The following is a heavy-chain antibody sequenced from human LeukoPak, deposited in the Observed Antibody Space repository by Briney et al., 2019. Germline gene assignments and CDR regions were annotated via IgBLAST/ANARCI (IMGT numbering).Heavy chain of an antibody. V-gene: IGHV3-23*01. Sequence: PGGSLRLSCAASGFTFSSYAMSWVRQAPGKGLESVSAISGSGGSTYYADSVKGRFTISRDNSKNTLYLQMNSLRAEDTAVYYCAKLYCYDSSGYHMHAFDIWGQGTMVTVSS. D-gene: IGHD3-22*01. CDR1: GFTFSSYA. J-gene: IGHJ3*02. CDR2: ISGSGGST. CDR3: AKLYCYDSSGYHMHAFDI.